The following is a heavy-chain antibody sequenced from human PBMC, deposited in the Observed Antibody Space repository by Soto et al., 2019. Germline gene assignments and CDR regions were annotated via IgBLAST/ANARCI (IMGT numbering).Heavy chain of an antibody. Sequence: SETLSLTCTVSGGSISSSTYYWGWIRQPPGKGLEWIGSIYSSGSTYYNPSLKSRVTISVDTSKNQFSLKLSSVTAADTAVYYCARHGGSSWWVYSDYWGQGTLVTVSS. CDR2: IYSSGST. CDR3: ARHGGSSWWVYSDY. D-gene: IGHD6-13*01. CDR1: GGSISSSTYY. V-gene: IGHV4-39*01. J-gene: IGHJ4*02.